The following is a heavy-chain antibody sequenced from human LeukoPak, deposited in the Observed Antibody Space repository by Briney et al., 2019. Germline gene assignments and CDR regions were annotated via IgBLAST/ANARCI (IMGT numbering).Heavy chain of an antibody. V-gene: IGHV4-4*07. CDR3: ARRFRYYYYMDV. J-gene: IGHJ6*03. CDR2: IYTSGST. Sequence: SETLSLTCTVSGGSISSYYWSWIRQPAGKGLEWIGRIYTSGSTNYNPSLKSRVTISVDTSKNQFSLKLSSVTTADTAVYYCARRFRYYYYMDVWGKGTTVTVSS. CDR1: GGSISSYY. D-gene: IGHD3-3*01.